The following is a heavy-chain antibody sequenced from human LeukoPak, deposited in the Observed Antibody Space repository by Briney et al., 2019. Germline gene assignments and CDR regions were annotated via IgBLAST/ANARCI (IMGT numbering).Heavy chain of an antibody. D-gene: IGHD3-10*01. Sequence: GGSLRLSCAASGFTVSSNYMSWVRQAPGKGLEWVSVIYSGGSTYYADSVKGRFTISRDNSKNTLYLQMNSLRAEDPAVYYCASPMVRGVGGFDPWGQGTLVTVSS. CDR2: IYSGGST. V-gene: IGHV3-53*01. J-gene: IGHJ5*02. CDR3: ASPMVRGVGGFDP. CDR1: GFTVSSNY.